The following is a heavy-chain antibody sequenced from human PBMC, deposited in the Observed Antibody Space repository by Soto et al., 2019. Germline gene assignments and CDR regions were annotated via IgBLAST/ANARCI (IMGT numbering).Heavy chain of an antibody. CDR3: ARTESGTFDP. J-gene: IGHJ5*02. V-gene: IGHV4-30-2*01. CDR2: IYHSGST. CDR1: GGSISSGGYS. Sequence: QLQLQESGSGLVKPSQTLSLTCAVSGGSISSGGYSWSWIRQPPGKGLEWIGYIYHSGSTYYNPSLKGRATISVDRSKNQFSLKLSSVTAAYTAVYYCARTESGTFDPWGQGTLVTVSS. D-gene: IGHD1-7*01.